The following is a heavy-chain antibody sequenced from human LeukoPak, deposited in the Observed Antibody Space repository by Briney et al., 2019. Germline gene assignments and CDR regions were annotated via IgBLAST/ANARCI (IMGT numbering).Heavy chain of an antibody. CDR2: ISDSGSTI. D-gene: IGHD3-22*01. V-gene: IGHV3-48*03. CDR1: GFSVSSYE. Sequence: PGGSLRLSCTASGFSVSSYEMNWVRQTPGKGLEWLSYISDSGSTIYYADSVKGRFTISRDNAKNSLYLQMNSLRAEDTAVYYCARKLDFDSSGYPFDYWGQGTLVTVSS. J-gene: IGHJ4*02. CDR3: ARKLDFDSSGYPFDY.